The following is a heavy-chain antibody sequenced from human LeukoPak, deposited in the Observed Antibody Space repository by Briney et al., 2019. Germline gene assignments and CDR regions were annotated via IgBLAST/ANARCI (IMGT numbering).Heavy chain of an antibody. CDR3: ARGAPGSYCSGGSCLYFDY. D-gene: IGHD2-15*01. J-gene: IGHJ4*02. CDR2: MNPNTGNT. Sequence: GASVKVSCKASRYTFIGYDINWVRQATGQGLEWMGWMNPNTGNTGYAQKFRGRVTMTRNTSISTASMELSSLTSEDTALYYCARGAPGSYCSGGSCLYFDYWGQGTLVSVSS. V-gene: IGHV1-8*01. CDR1: RYTFIGYD.